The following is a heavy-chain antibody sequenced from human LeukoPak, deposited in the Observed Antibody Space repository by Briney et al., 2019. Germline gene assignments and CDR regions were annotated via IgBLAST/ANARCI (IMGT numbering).Heavy chain of an antibody. V-gene: IGHV3-48*03. CDR2: ISSSGSTI. Sequence: GGSLRLSCAASGFTFSSYEMNWVRQAPGKGLEWVSYISSSGSTIYYADFVKGRFTIPRDNAKKSLYLQMDSLRAEDTAVYYCARDYSNNYWGQGTLVTVSS. CDR1: GFTFSSYE. CDR3: ARDYSNNY. J-gene: IGHJ4*02. D-gene: IGHD4-11*01.